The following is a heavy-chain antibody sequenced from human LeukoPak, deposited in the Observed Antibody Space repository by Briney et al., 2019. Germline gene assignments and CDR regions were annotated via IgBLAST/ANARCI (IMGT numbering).Heavy chain of an antibody. CDR3: ARDHDYGDYGTYEDY. CDR1: GDSVSSNSVA. V-gene: IGHV6-1*01. D-gene: IGHD4-17*01. J-gene: IGHJ4*02. CDR2: TYYRSRWYN. Sequence: SQTLSLTCAISGDSVSSNSVAWNWVRQSPSRGPEWLGRTYYRSRWYNDYAVSVKSRITINPDTSKNQFSLQLNSVTPEDTAVYYCARDHDYGDYGTYEDYWGQGTLVTVSS.